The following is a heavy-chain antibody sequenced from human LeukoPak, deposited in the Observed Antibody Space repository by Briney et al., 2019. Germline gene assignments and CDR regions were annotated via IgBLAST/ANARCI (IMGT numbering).Heavy chain of an antibody. J-gene: IGHJ3*02. V-gene: IGHV3-23*01. CDR3: AKVYRVRGVIIKANDAFDI. Sequence: GGSLRLSCAASGFTFSSYAMSWVRQAPGKGLEWVSAISGSGGSTYYADSVKGRFIISRDNSKNTLYLQMNSLRAEDTAVYYCAKVYRVRGVIIKANDAFDIWGQGTMVTVSS. CDR2: ISGSGGST. D-gene: IGHD3-10*01. CDR1: GFTFSSYA.